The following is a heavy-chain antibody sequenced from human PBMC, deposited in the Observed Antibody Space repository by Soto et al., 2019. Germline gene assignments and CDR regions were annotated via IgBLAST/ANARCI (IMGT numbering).Heavy chain of an antibody. V-gene: IGHV4-59*08. CDR3: ARTVLGPDLLADSFVDYYYYMDV. CDR1: GGSISSLY. CDR2: VYYTGST. D-gene: IGHD3-9*01. Sequence: SETLSLTRPVSGGSISSLYWSWIRQPPGKGLEWIGYVYYTGSTSYNPSLKRRVTFSADSSRGQFSLRLNSVTAADTAVYYCARTVLGPDLLADSFVDYYYYMDVWGQGTTVTVSS. J-gene: IGHJ6*03.